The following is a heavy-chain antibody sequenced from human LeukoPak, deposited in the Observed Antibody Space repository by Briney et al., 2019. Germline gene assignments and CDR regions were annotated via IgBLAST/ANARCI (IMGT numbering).Heavy chain of an antibody. D-gene: IGHD3-9*01. V-gene: IGHV4-4*07. Sequence: SETLSLTCTVSGGPISSYYWSWIRQPAGKGLEWIGRNYTSGSTNYNPSLKSRVTISVDTSKNQFSLKLSSVTAADTAVYYCARGAYYDILTGYSPGTFDYWGQGTLVTVSS. CDR3: ARGAYYDILTGYSPGTFDY. CDR2: NYTSGST. J-gene: IGHJ4*02. CDR1: GGPISSYY.